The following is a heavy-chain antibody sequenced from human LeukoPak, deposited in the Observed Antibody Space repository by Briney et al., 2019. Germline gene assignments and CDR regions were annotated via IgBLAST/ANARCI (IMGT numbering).Heavy chain of an antibody. CDR1: GGSFSGYY. CDR2: INHSGST. J-gene: IGHJ4*02. Sequence: ASETLSLTCAVYGGSFSGYYWSWIRQPPGKGLEWIGEINHSGSTNYNPSLKSRVTIPVDTSKNQFSLKLSSVTAADTAVYYCASGGDLIAAAGSFDYWGQGTLVTVSS. D-gene: IGHD6-13*01. V-gene: IGHV4-34*01. CDR3: ASGGDLIAAAGSFDY.